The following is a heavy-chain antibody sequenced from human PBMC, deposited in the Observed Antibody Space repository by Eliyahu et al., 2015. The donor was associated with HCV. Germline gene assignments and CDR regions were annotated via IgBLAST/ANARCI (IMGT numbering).Heavy chain of an antibody. CDR3: ARVNSGSWYGSGDY. V-gene: IGHV3-21*01. CDR1: GLTFSNYS. CDR2: ISSSSSYI. Sequence: EVQLVESGGGLVKPGGSLRLSCTVFGLTFSNYSMNWVRQAPGKGLEWVSSISSSSSYIYYADSVKGRFTISRDDAKNSLYLQMNSLRADDTAVYYCARVNSGSWYGSGDYWGQGTLVTVSS. J-gene: IGHJ4*02. D-gene: IGHD6-13*01.